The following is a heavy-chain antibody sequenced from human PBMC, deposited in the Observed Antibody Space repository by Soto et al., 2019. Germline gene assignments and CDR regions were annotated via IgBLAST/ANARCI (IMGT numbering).Heavy chain of an antibody. J-gene: IGHJ4*02. Sequence: GASVKVSCKASEGTFSSYAISWVRQAPGQGLEWMGGIIPIFGTANYAQKFQGRVTITADESTSTAYMELSSLRSEDTAVYYCARGWDSSGYREFDYWGQGTLVTVSS. CDR2: IIPIFGTA. V-gene: IGHV1-69*13. CDR3: ARGWDSSGYREFDY. D-gene: IGHD3-22*01. CDR1: EGTFSSYA.